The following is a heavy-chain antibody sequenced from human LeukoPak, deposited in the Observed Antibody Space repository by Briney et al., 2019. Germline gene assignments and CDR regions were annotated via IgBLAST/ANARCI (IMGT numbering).Heavy chain of an antibody. D-gene: IGHD6-19*01. J-gene: IGHJ4*02. CDR2: ISAYNVNT. CDR3: ARAIAVVDY. Sequence: ASVKVSCKASGYTFTSYGISWVRQAPGQGLEWMGWISAYNVNTNDAQKLQGRVTMTTDTSTTTAYMELRSLRSDDTAVYFCARAIAVVDYWGQGTLVTVSS. V-gene: IGHV1-18*01. CDR1: GYTFTSYG.